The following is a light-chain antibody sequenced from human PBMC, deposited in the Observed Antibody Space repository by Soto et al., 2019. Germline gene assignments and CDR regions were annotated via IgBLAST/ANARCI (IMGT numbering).Light chain of an antibody. Sequence: QSALTRARSVFGSPGQSVTISCTGTSGDGGAYDYVSWYQQHPGKAPKVLVYDVNKRPSGVPDRFSGSRSGNTASLTISGLQADDEGDYYCLSYPGTTARLTVFGTWPKANVL. CDR2: DVN. CDR3: LSYPGTTARLTV. V-gene: IGLV2-11*01. CDR1: SGDGGAYDY. J-gene: IGLJ1*01.